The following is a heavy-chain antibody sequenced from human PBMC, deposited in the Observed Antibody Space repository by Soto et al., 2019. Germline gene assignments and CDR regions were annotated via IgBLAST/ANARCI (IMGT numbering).Heavy chain of an antibody. V-gene: IGHV3-30-3*01. CDR2: ISYDGSNK. CDR1: GFTFSSYA. Sequence: QVQLVESGGGVVQPGRSLRLSCAASGFTFSSYAMHWVRQAPGKGLEWVAVISYDGSNKYYADSVKGRFTISRDNSKNKLYLQTNSPRAEDTAVYYLARDSDTAIVLLHDYWGQGTLVTLSS. CDR3: ARDSDTAIVLLHDY. J-gene: IGHJ4*02. D-gene: IGHD5-18*01.